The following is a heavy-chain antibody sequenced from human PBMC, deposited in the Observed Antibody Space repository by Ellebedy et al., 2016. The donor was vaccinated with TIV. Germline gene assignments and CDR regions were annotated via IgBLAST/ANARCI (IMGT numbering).Heavy chain of an antibody. CDR3: AKDLHILAADY. Sequence: PGGSLRLSCAASGFTFSSYDMHWVRQAPGTGLVCVSRINSDGSSTNDADSVKGRFTISRDNAKNTVYLQINSLGAEDTAMYYCAKDLHILAADYWGQGTLVTVSS. CDR2: INSDGSST. CDR1: GFTFSSYD. D-gene: IGHD5-12*01. J-gene: IGHJ4*02. V-gene: IGHV3-74*01.